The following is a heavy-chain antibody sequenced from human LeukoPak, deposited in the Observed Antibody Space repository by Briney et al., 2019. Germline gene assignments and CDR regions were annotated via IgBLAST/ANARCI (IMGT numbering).Heavy chain of an antibody. CDR1: GFTFSSYA. CDR3: AKGYYGSGSKGFDP. V-gene: IGHV3-23*01. D-gene: IGHD3-10*01. Sequence: GGSLRLSCAASGFTFSSYAMGWVRQAPGKGLEWVSAISGSGGSTYYADSVKGRFTISRDNSKNTLYLQMNSLRAEDTAVYYCAKGYYGSGSKGFDPWGQGTLVTVSS. J-gene: IGHJ5*02. CDR2: ISGSGGST.